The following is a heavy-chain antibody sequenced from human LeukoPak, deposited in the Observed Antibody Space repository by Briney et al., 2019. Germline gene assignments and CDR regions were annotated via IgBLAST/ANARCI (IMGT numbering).Heavy chain of an antibody. D-gene: IGHD6-13*01. CDR3: ARYSPIAAAGPVFDY. CDR1: GVSISSGGYY. J-gene: IGHJ4*02. Sequence: SETLCLTCTVSGVSISSGGYYWSWIRQHPGKGLEWIGYIYYSGSTYYNPSLKSRVTISVDTSKNQLSLKLSSVTAADTAVYYCARYSPIAAAGPVFDYWGQGTLVTVSS. CDR2: IYYSGST. V-gene: IGHV4-31*03.